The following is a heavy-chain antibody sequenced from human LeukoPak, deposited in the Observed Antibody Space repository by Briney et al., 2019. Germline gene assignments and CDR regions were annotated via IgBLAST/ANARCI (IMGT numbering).Heavy chain of an antibody. Sequence: GRCLRLLCALAGFTFSSYWVSSVRHPAGRWRGLVANIKQQGREKYYVHSVKGRFTISRDNAKNSLYLQMNSLRAEDTAVYYYARMDYEAASMDVWGQGTTVTVSS. CDR1: GFTFSSYW. D-gene: IGHD2-15*01. J-gene: IGHJ6*02. CDR2: IKQQGREK. V-gene: IGHV3-7*03. CDR3: ARMDYEAASMDV.